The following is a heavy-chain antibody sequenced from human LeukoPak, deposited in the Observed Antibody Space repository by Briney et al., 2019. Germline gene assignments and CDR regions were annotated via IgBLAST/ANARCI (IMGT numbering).Heavy chain of an antibody. Sequence: GGSLRLSRAASGFTFSSYWMNWVRQAPGKGLVWVSRINSDGSSTTYADSVKGRFTISRDNARNTLYLQMNSLRAEDTAVYYCARYYYDSSGSQGAFDMWGQGTMVTVSS. CDR3: ARYYYDSSGSQGAFDM. CDR1: GFTFSSYW. V-gene: IGHV3-74*01. CDR2: INSDGSST. D-gene: IGHD3-22*01. J-gene: IGHJ3*02.